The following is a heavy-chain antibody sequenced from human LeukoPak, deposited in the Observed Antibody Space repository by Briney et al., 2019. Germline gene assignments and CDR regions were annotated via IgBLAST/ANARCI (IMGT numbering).Heavy chain of an antibody. J-gene: IGHJ5*02. Sequence: ASVKVSCKASGYTFTGHYMHWVRPAPGQGLEWMGWINPNSGGTNYAQKFQGRVTMTRDTSISTAYMELSRLRSDDTAVYYCARDRYCTNGVCYTNWFDRWGQGNLVSVSS. CDR1: GYTFTGHY. D-gene: IGHD2-8*01. CDR2: INPNSGGT. V-gene: IGHV1-2*02. CDR3: ARDRYCTNGVCYTNWFDR.